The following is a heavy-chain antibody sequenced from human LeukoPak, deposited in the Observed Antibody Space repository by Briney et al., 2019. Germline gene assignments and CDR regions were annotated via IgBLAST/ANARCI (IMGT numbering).Heavy chain of an antibody. D-gene: IGHD3-9*01. CDR3: AKAVGFDWGLWETGWFDP. Sequence: GRSLRLSCAASGFTFDDYAMHWVRQAPGKGLEWVSGISWNSGSIGYADSVKGRFTISRDNAKNSLYLQMNGLRAEDTALYYCAKAVGFDWGLWETGWFDPWGRGTLVTVSS. J-gene: IGHJ5*02. CDR2: ISWNSGSI. V-gene: IGHV3-9*01. CDR1: GFTFDDYA.